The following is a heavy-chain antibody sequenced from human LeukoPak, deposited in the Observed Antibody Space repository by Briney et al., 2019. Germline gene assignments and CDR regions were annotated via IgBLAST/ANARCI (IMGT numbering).Heavy chain of an antibody. D-gene: IGHD3-3*01. V-gene: IGHV7-4-1*02. CDR2: INTYNGNP. CDR3: ARGSGSYDY. CDR1: GYTFTSYA. J-gene: IGHJ4*02. Sequence: ASVKVSYKASGYTFTSYAMNWVRQAPGQGLEWMGWINTYNGNPTYAQGFTGRFVFSLDTSVSTAYLQSSSLKAEDTAVYYCARGSGSYDYWGQGTLVTVSS.